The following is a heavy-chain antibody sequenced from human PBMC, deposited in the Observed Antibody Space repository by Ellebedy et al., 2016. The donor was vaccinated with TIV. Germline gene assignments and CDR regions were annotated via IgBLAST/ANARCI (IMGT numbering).Heavy chain of an antibody. CDR1: GFTFSSFA. J-gene: IGHJ5*02. V-gene: IGHV3-23*01. CDR2: LHGSGRGI. Sequence: PGGSLRLSCAASGFTFSSFAMGSVRRTPGQGLEGVSGLHGSGRGIWYSDAVKGRFTISRDNSKNTLYLQMNSLRADDKAVYYCAKLPTVSPGRDWFDPWGQGTLVTVSS. CDR3: AKLPTVSPGRDWFDP. D-gene: IGHD4-17*01.